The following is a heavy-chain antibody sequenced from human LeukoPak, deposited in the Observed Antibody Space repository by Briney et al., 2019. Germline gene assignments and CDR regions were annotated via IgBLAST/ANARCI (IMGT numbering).Heavy chain of an antibody. J-gene: IGHJ4*02. Sequence: PGGSLRLSCTASGFTFDDYAMSWVRQAPGKGLEWVGFIRSKAYGGTTEYAASVKGRFTISRDDSKSIAYLQMNSLKTEDTAVYYCTREGENWNPEVPYFDYWGQGTLVTVSS. CDR1: GFTFDDYA. CDR2: IRSKAYGGTT. D-gene: IGHD1-1*01. CDR3: TREGENWNPEVPYFDY. V-gene: IGHV3-49*04.